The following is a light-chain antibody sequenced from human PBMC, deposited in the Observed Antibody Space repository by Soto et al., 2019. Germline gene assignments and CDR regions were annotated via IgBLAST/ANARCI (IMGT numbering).Light chain of an antibody. CDR3: QQYGSSGT. J-gene: IGKJ1*01. CDR1: QRVSNNY. Sequence: EIVLTQSPGTLSLSPGERATLSCRASQRVSNNYLAWYQQKPGQAPRHLIYGASNRATGLPDRFSGSGSGTDFTLTISRLEPEDFAVYYWQQYGSSGTFGQGAQVDIK. CDR2: GAS. V-gene: IGKV3-20*01.